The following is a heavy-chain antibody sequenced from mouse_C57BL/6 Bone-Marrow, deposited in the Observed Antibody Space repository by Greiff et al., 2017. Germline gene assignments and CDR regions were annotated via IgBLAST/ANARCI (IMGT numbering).Heavy chain of an antibody. Sequence: EVKLMESGGGLVQPGGSLKLSCAASGFTFSDYYMYWVSQTPEKRLVWVAYISNGGGSTYYPDTVKGRFTISRDNAKNTLYLQMSRLKSEDTAMYYCARRRGYFGVWGTGTTVTVSS. CDR3: ARRRGYFGV. CDR2: ISNGGGST. V-gene: IGHV5-12*01. J-gene: IGHJ1*03. CDR1: GFTFSDYY.